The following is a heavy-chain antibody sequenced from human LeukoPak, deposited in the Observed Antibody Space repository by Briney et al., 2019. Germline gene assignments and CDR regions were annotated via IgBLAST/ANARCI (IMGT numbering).Heavy chain of an antibody. V-gene: IGHV1-18*01. CDR2: ISTYNDNA. J-gene: IGHJ6*02. Sequence: ASVKFSCKADGYTFTSYFITWVRQAPGQGLEWMGWISTYNDNANYVQKFLGRVTMTTDTATSTAYMELRSLRSDDTAVFYCARANYYSGMDVWGQGTTVTVSS. CDR1: GYTFTSYF. CDR3: ARANYYSGMDV.